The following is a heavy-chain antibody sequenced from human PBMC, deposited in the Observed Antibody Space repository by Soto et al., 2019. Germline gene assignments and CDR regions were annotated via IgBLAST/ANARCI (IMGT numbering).Heavy chain of an antibody. D-gene: IGHD2-2*01. CDR3: ARPKGTTPAGWYFDL. CDR2: VYHSGKT. V-gene: IGHV4-59*08. Sequence: QVQLQESGPGLVKPSETLSLTCTVSGDYISSHYWSWIRQPPGKGLEWIGYVYHSGKTDSNPSLKSLVTISMDTSKTQSSLTLTSVTAADTAVYYCARPKGTTPAGWYFDLWGRGTVVTVSS. J-gene: IGHJ2*01. CDR1: GDYISSHY.